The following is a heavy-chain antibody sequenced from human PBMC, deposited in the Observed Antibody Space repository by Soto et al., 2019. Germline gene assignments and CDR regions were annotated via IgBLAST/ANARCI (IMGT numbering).Heavy chain of an antibody. CDR1: GESVSSNSAA. D-gene: IGHD1-26*01. CDR3: ARGVGATFFDY. CDR2: TYYMSKWSN. Sequence: SQTLSLNCAISGESVSSNSAAWNCIRQSPSRGLEWLGRTYYMSKWSNDYAVSVKSRITINPDTSKNQFSLQLNSVTPEDTAVYYCARGVGATFFDYWGQGTLVTVS. V-gene: IGHV6-1*01. J-gene: IGHJ4*02.